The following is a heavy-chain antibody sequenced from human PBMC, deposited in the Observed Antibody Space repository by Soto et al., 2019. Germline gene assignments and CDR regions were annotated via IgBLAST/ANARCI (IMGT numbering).Heavy chain of an antibody. CDR3: AARSPSYYDFWSGYSNNYYGMDV. CDR2: IVVGSGNT. J-gene: IGHJ6*02. V-gene: IGHV1-58*01. CDR1: GFTFTSSA. Sequence: SVKVSCKASGFTFTSSAVQWVRQARGQRLEWIGWIVVGSGNTNYAQKFQERVTITRDMSTSTAYMELSSLRSEDTAVYYCAARSPSYYDFWSGYSNNYYGMDVWGQGTTVTAP. D-gene: IGHD3-3*01.